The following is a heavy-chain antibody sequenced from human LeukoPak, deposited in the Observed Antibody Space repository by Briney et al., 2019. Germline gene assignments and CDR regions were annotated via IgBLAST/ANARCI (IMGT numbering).Heavy chain of an antibody. Sequence: GGSLRLSCAASGFTFSNYWMNWVRQAPGKGLEWVANIKEDGSEKYHVDSVKGRFIISRDNAKNSLYLQMNSLRAEDTAVYYCARDSQYLNFDYWGQGTLVTVSS. CDR2: IKEDGSEK. CDR1: GFTFSNYW. J-gene: IGHJ4*02. D-gene: IGHD2/OR15-2a*01. V-gene: IGHV3-7*04. CDR3: ARDSQYLNFDY.